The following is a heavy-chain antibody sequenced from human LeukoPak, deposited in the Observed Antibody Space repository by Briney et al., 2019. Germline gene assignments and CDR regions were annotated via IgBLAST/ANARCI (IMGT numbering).Heavy chain of an antibody. Sequence: PGGSLRLSCAASGFTFSSYWMSRVRQAPGKGLECVANINGESEKRYVDSVKGRFTISRDNAKNSLYLQMNSLRVEDTAIYYCARDYLDSSGAHYDYWGQGTLVTVSS. D-gene: IGHD3-22*01. V-gene: IGHV3-7*01. J-gene: IGHJ4*02. CDR1: GFTFSSYW. CDR3: ARDYLDSSGAHYDY. CDR2: INGESEK.